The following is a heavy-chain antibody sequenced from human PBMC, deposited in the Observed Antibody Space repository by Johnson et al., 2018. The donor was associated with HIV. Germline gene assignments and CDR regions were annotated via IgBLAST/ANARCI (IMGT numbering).Heavy chain of an antibody. J-gene: IGHJ3*02. V-gene: IGHV3-66*03. CDR1: GLSVSINY. CDR2: IHSGGST. CDR3: ARDPNSSNCSGVTCYSAAFDI. Sequence: VQLVESGGGLIQPGGSLRLSCAVSGLSVSINYITWVRQAPGKGLEWVSVIHSGGSTYYADSVKGRLTISRDNSKNTLYLQMDSLRGEDTAVYYCARDPNSSNCSGVTCYSAAFDIWGQGTMVTVSS. D-gene: IGHD2-15*01.